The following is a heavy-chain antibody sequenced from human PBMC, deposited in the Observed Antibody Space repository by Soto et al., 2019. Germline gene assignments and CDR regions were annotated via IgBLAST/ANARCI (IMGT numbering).Heavy chain of an antibody. V-gene: IGHV1-24*01. CDR3: ATAPHGTGTIGFLMVPVDY. CDR2: FDPEDGET. D-gene: IGHD1-7*01. CDR1: GYTLTELS. J-gene: IGHJ4*02. Sequence: ASVKVCCKVSGYTLTELSMHWVRQAPGKGLEWMGGFDPEDGETIYAQKFQGRVTMTEDTSTDTAYMELSSLRSEDTAVYYCATAPHGTGTIGFLMVPVDYWGQGTLVTVSS.